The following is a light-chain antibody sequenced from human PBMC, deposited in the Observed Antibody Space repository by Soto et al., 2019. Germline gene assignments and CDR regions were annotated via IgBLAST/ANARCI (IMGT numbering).Light chain of an antibody. V-gene: IGKV3-15*01. Sequence: IVMTQYPATLSVSPGERATLSCRASQSVSSKLAWYQQKPGQAPRLLIYGASTRATGIPARFSGSASGTEFTLTISGLKSEDFAVYYCQQYKNWPPITFGQGTRLEIK. CDR3: QQYKNWPPIT. CDR1: QSVSSK. CDR2: GAS. J-gene: IGKJ5*01.